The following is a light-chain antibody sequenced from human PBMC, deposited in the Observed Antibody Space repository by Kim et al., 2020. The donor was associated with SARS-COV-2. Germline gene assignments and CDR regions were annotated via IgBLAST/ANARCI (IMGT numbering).Light chain of an antibody. Sequence: SYPGERVTLSCRASQSVGSSYLAWCQQKPGQTPRLLIYGASNRATGIPDRFSGSGSGTDFTLSISRLEPEDSAVYYCLQYGSSPYSFGQGTKLEI. CDR1: QSVGSSY. V-gene: IGKV3-20*01. CDR2: GAS. CDR3: LQYGSSPYS. J-gene: IGKJ2*03.